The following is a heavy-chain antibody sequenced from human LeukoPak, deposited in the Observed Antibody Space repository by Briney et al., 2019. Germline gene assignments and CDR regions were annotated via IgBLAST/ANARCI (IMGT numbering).Heavy chain of an antibody. CDR1: GFTVSYNY. V-gene: IGHV3-53*01. D-gene: IGHD3-10*01. J-gene: IGHJ4*02. CDR3: ARDLPPMVRGGKDY. Sequence: PGGSLRLSCATSGFTVSYNYMTWVRQAPGKGLEWVSVIYSGGSTYYADSVKGRFTISRDNSKNTLYLQMNSLRADDTAVYYCARDLPPMVRGGKDYWGQGTLVTVSS. CDR2: IYSGGST.